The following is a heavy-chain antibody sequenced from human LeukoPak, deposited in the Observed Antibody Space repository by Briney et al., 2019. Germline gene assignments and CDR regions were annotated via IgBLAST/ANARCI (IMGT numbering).Heavy chain of an antibody. CDR1: GFTFSSYE. CDR2: ISSSGSTI. D-gene: IGHD3-22*01. Sequence: GGSLRLSCAASGFTFSSYEMNWVRQAPGKGLEWVSYISSSGSTIYYADSVKGRFTISRDNAKNSLYLQMNSLRAEDTAVYYCPRGLIAGQFDYWGQGTLVTVSS. V-gene: IGHV3-48*03. CDR3: PRGLIAGQFDY. J-gene: IGHJ4*02.